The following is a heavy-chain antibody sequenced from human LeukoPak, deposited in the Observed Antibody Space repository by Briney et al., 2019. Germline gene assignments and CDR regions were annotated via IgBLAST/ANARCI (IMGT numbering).Heavy chain of an antibody. Sequence: PGGSLRVSCAASGFTFSSYALSWVRQAPGKGLGWVSGISGSGGSTYYADAVKGRFSISRDNSKNTLYLQMNSLRAEDTAVYYCAKGDGYNYDNWFDPWGQGTLVTVSS. CDR1: GFTFSSYA. CDR3: AKGDGYNYDNWFDP. V-gene: IGHV3-23*01. D-gene: IGHD5-24*01. CDR2: ISGSGGST. J-gene: IGHJ5*02.